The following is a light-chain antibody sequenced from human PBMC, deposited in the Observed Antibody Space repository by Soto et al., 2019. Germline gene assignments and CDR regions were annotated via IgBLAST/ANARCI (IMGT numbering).Light chain of an antibody. V-gene: IGKV1-39*01. CDR1: QSISSY. Sequence: DIQMTQSPSSLSASVGDRVTITCRASQSISSYLNWYQQKPGKAPKLLIYAASSLQSGVPSRFSGSGSGTDFTRTISRLQPEDFATYYCQQSYSTPLLTFGGGTKVEIK. J-gene: IGKJ4*01. CDR3: QQSYSTPLLT. CDR2: AAS.